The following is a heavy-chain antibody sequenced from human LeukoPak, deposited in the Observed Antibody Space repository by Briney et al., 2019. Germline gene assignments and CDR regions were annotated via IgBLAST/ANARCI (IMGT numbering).Heavy chain of an antibody. CDR3: AKDQGIQLWLKYFQH. D-gene: IGHD5-18*01. J-gene: IGHJ1*01. CDR1: GFTFNNYA. V-gene: IGHV3-23*01. Sequence: PGGSLRLSCAASGFTFNNYAMTWVRQAPGKGLEWVSAISGSGGTTLYADSVKGRFTISRDNSKSTLYLQMKSLRAEDTAVYYCAKDQGIQLWLKYFQHWGQGTLVTVSS. CDR2: ISGSGGTT.